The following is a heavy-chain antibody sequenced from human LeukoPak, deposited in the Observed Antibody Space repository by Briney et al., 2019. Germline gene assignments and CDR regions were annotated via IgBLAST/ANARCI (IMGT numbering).Heavy chain of an antibody. D-gene: IGHD3-10*01. V-gene: IGHV3-7*01. CDR2: IKPDGSEK. CDR1: GFTFSTYW. J-gene: IGHJ4*02. Sequence: GGSLRLSCAASGFTFSTYWMGWGRQAPGKGLEWVAKIKPDGSEKDHVDSVKGRFTISRDNAKNSLYLQLNSLRAEDTAVYYCARSRFHFDYWGQGTLVTVSS. CDR3: ARSRFHFDY.